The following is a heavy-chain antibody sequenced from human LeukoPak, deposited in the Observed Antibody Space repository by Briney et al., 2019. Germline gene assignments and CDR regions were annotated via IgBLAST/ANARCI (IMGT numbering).Heavy chain of an antibody. CDR3: ARVGDYNWFDP. J-gene: IGHJ5*02. D-gene: IGHD3-10*01. V-gene: IGHV4-39*07. CDR1: GGSISSSSYY. CDR2: IYYSGST. Sequence: PSETLSLTCTASGGSISSSSYYWGWIRQPPGKGLEWIGSIYYSGSTYYNPSLKSRVTISVDTSKNQFSLKLSSVTAADTAVYYCARVGDYNWFDPWGQGTLVTVSS.